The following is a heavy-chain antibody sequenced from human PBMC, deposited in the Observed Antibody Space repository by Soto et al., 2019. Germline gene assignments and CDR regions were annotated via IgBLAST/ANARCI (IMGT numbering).Heavy chain of an antibody. CDR3: ARGVITMIVVHEHAPTFDI. CDR1: GGSISSGGYY. D-gene: IGHD3-22*01. Sequence: SEILSLTCTVSGGSISSGGYYWSWIRQHPGKGLEWIGYIYYSGSTYYNPSLKSRVTISVDTSKNQFSLKLSSVTAAETAVYYCARGVITMIVVHEHAPTFDIWGQGTMVTVSS. J-gene: IGHJ3*02. V-gene: IGHV4-31*03. CDR2: IYYSGST.